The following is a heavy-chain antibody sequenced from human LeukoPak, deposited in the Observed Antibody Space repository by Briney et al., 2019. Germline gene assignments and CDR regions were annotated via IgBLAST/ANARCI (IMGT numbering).Heavy chain of an antibody. CDR3: AKVKVAAAGYDY. CDR2: ISGSGSST. V-gene: IGHV3-23*01. J-gene: IGHJ4*02. D-gene: IGHD6-13*01. Sequence: GGSLRLSCAASGFTFSSYAMNWVRQAPGKGLEWVSTISGSGSSTYYADSVKGRFTISRDNSKNMLYLQMNSLRAEDTAIYYCAKVKVAAAGYDYWGQGTLVTVSS. CDR1: GFTFSSYA.